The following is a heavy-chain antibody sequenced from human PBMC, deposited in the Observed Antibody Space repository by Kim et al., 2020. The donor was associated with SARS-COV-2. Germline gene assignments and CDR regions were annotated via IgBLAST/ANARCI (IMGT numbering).Heavy chain of an antibody. Sequence: GGSLRLSCAASGFTFSSYGMHWVRQAPGKGLEWVAVISYDGSNKYYADSVKGRFTISRDNSKNTLYLQMNSLRAEDTAVYYCAKVLRCSSAGLDYWGQGTLVTLSS. D-gene: IGHD6-6*01. CDR1: GFTFSSYG. CDR3: AKVLRCSSAGLDY. V-gene: IGHV3-30*18. J-gene: IGHJ4*02. CDR2: ISYDGSNK.